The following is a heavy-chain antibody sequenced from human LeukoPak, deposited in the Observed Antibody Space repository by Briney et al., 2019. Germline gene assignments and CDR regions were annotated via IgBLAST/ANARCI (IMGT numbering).Heavy chain of an antibody. V-gene: IGHV1-69*05. CDR2: IMPLFGTA. CDR3: ASGSLGDGYGVGDYYQYMNV. Sequence: PWASVNVSCKASGGTFNSYAISWVRQAPGQGLEWMGGIMPLFGTANYAQEFQGRVTFTTDESASTAYMEVSSLRSEDTAVYYCASGSLGDGYGVGDYYQYMNVWGKGTTVTVSS. CDR1: GGTFNSYA. D-gene: IGHD5-24*01. J-gene: IGHJ6*03.